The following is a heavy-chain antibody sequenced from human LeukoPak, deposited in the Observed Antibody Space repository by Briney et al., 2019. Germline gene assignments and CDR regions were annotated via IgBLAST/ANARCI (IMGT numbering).Heavy chain of an antibody. CDR3: AKDRGDGDAKRFDY. CDR1: GFTFDDYA. CDR2: ISWNSGSI. J-gene: IGHJ4*02. V-gene: IGHV3-9*01. Sequence: GGSLRLSCAASGFTFDDYAMHWGRQAPGKGLGWGLGISWNSGSIGYADSVKGRFTISRDNAKNSLYLQMNSLRAEDTALYYCAKDRGDGDAKRFDYWGQGTLVTVSS.